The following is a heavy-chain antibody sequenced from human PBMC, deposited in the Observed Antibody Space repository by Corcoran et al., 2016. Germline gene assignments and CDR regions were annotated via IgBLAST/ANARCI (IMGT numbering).Heavy chain of an antibody. CDR1: GYTFTSYY. V-gene: IGHV1-46*01. J-gene: IGHJ4*02. Sequence: QVQLVQSGAEVKKPGASVKVSCKASGYTFTSYYMHWVRQAPGQGLEWMGIINPSGGSTSYAQKFQGRVTMTRDTSTSTVYMELSSLRYEDTAVYDWESTLYDSSGYYPYWGQGTLVTVSS. D-gene: IGHD3-22*01. CDR2: INPSGGST. CDR3: ESTLYDSSGYYPY.